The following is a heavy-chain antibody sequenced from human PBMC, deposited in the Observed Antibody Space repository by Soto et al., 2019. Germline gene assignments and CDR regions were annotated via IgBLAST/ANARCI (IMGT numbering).Heavy chain of an antibody. Sequence: EDQLVESGGGLVKPGGSLRLSCAASGFSFDTYNMNWVRQAPGKGLEWVSSISSGRPDIFYADSVRGRFTISRDDAKKSLFLQMNSLRADDTAVYYCGKERRGSGWFVCDYWGQGELVTVSS. V-gene: IGHV3-21*02. CDR3: GKERRGSGWFVCDY. CDR2: ISSGRPDI. D-gene: IGHD6-19*01. CDR1: GFSFDTYN. J-gene: IGHJ4*02.